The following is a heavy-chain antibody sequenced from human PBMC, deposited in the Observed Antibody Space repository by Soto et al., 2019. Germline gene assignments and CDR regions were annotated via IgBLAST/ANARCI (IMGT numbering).Heavy chain of an antibody. CDR1: GFTFSFFG. J-gene: IGHJ4*02. Sequence: QVHLVESGGGVVQPGRSLRLSCAASGFTFSFFGIHWVLQAPGKGLEWVAVISYDGSKKYYADSMQGRFTISRDNSKNILYLQMNSLRAEDMAVYYCAKSLGGHDALHYWGQGTLVSVSS. CDR2: ISYDGSKK. CDR3: AKSLGGHDALHY. D-gene: IGHD2-15*01. V-gene: IGHV3-30*18.